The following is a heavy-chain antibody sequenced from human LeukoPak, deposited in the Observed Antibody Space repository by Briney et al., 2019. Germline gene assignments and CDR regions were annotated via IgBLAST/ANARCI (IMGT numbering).Heavy chain of an antibody. CDR3: ARKSNSGSYYDASLPGDY. J-gene: IGHJ4*02. D-gene: IGHD1-26*01. V-gene: IGHV3-21*01. Sequence: GGALRVSCADSGFTFSSYSMNWVRQAPGKGLEWVSSISSSSSYIYYADSVKGRFTLSRDNAKNSLYLQMNSLRAEDTAVYYCARKSNSGSYYDASLPGDYWGQGTLVTVSS. CDR2: ISSSSSYI. CDR1: GFTFSSYS.